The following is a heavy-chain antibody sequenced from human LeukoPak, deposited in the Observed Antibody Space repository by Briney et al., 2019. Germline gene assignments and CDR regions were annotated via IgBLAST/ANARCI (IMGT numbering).Heavy chain of an antibody. Sequence: SETLSLTCTVSGGSISSSSYYWGWIRQPPGKGLEWIGEIYHSGSTNYNPSLKSRVTISVDKSKNQFSLKLSSVTAADTAVYYCARGEVAGHFDYWGQGTLVTVSS. D-gene: IGHD6-19*01. CDR2: IYHSGST. J-gene: IGHJ4*02. CDR3: ARGEVAGHFDY. CDR1: GGSISSSSYY. V-gene: IGHV4-39*07.